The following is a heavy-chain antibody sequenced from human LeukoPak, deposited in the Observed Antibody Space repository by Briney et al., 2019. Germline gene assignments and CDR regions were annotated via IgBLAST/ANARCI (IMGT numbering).Heavy chain of an antibody. CDR3: ARVFNWNFDWFDP. V-gene: IGHV1-2*02. D-gene: IGHD1-7*01. Sequence: ASVTVSCKASGHTFTGYYMHWVRQAPGQGLEWMGWINPNSGGTNYAQKFQGRVTMTRDTSISTAYMELSRLRSDDTAVYYCARVFNWNFDWFDPWGQGTLVTVSS. CDR1: GHTFTGYY. CDR2: INPNSGGT. J-gene: IGHJ5*02.